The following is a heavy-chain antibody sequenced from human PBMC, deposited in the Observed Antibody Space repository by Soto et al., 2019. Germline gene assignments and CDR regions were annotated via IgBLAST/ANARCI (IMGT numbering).Heavy chain of an antibody. CDR2: IIPIFGTA. D-gene: IGHD6-19*01. J-gene: IGHJ4*02. Sequence: QVQLVQSGAEVKKPGASVKVSCKASGYTFTSYGISWVRQAPGQGLEWMGGIIPIFGTANYAQKFQGRVTITADESTSTAYMELSSLRSEDTAVYYCARGPSSGWVFDYWGQGTLVTVSS. CDR3: ARGPSSGWVFDY. CDR1: GYTFTSYG. V-gene: IGHV1-69*13.